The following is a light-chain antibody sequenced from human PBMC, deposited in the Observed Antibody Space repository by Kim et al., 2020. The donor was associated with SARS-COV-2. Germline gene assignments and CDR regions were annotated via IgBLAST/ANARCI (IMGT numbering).Light chain of an antibody. J-gene: IGKJ3*01. CDR1: QGISSY. Sequence: YASVGDRVTITCRASQGISSYLAWYQQKRGKAPKLLIYAASTLQSGVPSRFSGSGSGTDFTLTISSLQPEDFATYYCQQLNSYPSFGPGTKVDIK. CDR3: QQLNSYPS. CDR2: AAS. V-gene: IGKV1-9*01.